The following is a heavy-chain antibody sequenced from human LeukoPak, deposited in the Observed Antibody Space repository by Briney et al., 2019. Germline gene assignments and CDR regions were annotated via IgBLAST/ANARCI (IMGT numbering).Heavy chain of an antibody. CDR2: INHSGST. Sequence: SETLSLTCAVYGGSFSGYYWSWIRRPPGKGLEWIGEINHSGSTNYNPSLKSRVTISVDTSKNQFSLKLSSVTAADTAVYYCARAYDYGDYPTPYYYYGMDVWGQGTTVTVSS. CDR3: ARAYDYGDYPTPYYYYGMDV. D-gene: IGHD4-17*01. CDR1: GGSFSGYY. V-gene: IGHV4-34*01. J-gene: IGHJ6*02.